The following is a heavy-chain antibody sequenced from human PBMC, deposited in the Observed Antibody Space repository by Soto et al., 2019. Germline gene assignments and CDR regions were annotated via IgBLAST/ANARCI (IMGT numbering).Heavy chain of an antibody. Sequence: GASVKVSCKASGYSFTSYAIHWVRQAPGQSLEWMGWIYTGNGNTKYAQKFQDRVTITRDTSATTAYMELSSLRSEDTAVYFCASGSRRDYWGQGTLVTLL. CDR3: ASGSRRDY. D-gene: IGHD1-26*01. CDR2: IYTGNGNT. CDR1: GYSFTSYA. J-gene: IGHJ4*02. V-gene: IGHV1-3*04.